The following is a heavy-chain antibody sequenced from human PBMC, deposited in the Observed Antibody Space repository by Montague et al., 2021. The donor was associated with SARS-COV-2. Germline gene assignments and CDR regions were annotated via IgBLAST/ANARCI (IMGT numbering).Heavy chain of an antibody. Sequence: TLSLTCTVSGGSISTSSYYWTWIRQPAGKGLEWIGRIYASGNTNYNPSLKSRVTMSVDTSKNQFSLNLSSVTAADTAVYYCVSQEGVVVPAAQEDYYYYGMDVWGQGTTVTVSS. D-gene: IGHD2-2*01. CDR1: GGSISTSSYY. CDR3: VSQEGVVVPAAQEDYYYYGMDV. CDR2: IYASGNT. J-gene: IGHJ6*02. V-gene: IGHV4-61*02.